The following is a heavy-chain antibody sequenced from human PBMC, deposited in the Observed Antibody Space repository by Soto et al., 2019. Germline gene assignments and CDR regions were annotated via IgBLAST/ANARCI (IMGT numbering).Heavy chain of an antibody. CDR2: IYYSGST. D-gene: IGHD1-1*01. CDR1: GGSLSSYY. CDR3: ARVRYKNWFDP. Sequence: SETLSLTCTVSGGSLSSYYWSWIRQPPGKGLEWIGYIYYSGSTNYNPSLKSRVTISVDTSKNQFSLKLSSVTAADTAVYYCARVRYKNWFDPWGQGTLVTVSS. J-gene: IGHJ5*02. V-gene: IGHV4-59*01.